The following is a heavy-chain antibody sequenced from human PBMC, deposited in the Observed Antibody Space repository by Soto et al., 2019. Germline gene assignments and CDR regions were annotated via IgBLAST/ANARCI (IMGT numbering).Heavy chain of an antibody. CDR3: AADRPVQDSSGYSLREFDY. D-gene: IGHD3-22*01. Sequence: ASVKVSCKASGYTFTSYGISWVRQAPGQGLEWMGWISAYNGNTNYAQKFQERVTITRDMSTSTAYMELSSLRSEDTAVYYCAADRPVQDSSGYSLREFDYWGQGTLVTVSS. CDR2: ISAYNGNT. J-gene: IGHJ4*02. CDR1: GYTFTSYG. V-gene: IGHV1-18*04.